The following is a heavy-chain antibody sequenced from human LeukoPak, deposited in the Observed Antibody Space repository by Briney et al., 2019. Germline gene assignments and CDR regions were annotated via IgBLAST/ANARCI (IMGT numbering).Heavy chain of an antibody. J-gene: IGHJ3*02. CDR1: GFTFSSYS. CDR2: ISSSSSYI. D-gene: IGHD5-12*01. Sequence: PGGSLRLSCAASGFTFSSYSMNWVRQAPGKGLEWVSSISSSSSYIYYADSVKGRFTISRDNSKNTLYLQMNSLRAEDTAVYYCAKDSRWLRAFDIWGQGTMVTVSS. V-gene: IGHV3-21*04. CDR3: AKDSRWLRAFDI.